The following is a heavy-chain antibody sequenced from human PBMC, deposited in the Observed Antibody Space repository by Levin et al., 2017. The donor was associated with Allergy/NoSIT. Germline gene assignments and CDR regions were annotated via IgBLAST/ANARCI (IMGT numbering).Heavy chain of an antibody. CDR3: ASSVAPHGGDY. D-gene: IGHD2-15*01. CDR2: IYSGGST. V-gene: IGHV3-53*01. Sequence: GESLKISCAASGFTISSHYMSWVRQAPGKGLEWVSVIYSGGSTYYADSVKGRFTISRDNSKNTLYLQMNSLRAEDTAVYYCASSVAPHGGDYWGQGTLVTVSS. CDR1: GFTISSHY. J-gene: IGHJ4*02.